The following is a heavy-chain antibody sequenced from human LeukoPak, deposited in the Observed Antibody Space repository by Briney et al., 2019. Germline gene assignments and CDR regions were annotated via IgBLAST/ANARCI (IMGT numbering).Heavy chain of an antibody. CDR1: GASISSYY. V-gene: IGHV4-38-2*02. CDR3: ARIYGDGYNPSY. J-gene: IGHJ4*02. Sequence: SSETLSLTCTVSGASISSYYWGWIRQPPGKGLEWIGSIYHSGSTYYNPSLKSRVTISVDTSKNQFSLKLSSVTAADTAVYYCARIYGDGYNPSYWGQGTLVTVSS. D-gene: IGHD5-24*01. CDR2: IYHSGST.